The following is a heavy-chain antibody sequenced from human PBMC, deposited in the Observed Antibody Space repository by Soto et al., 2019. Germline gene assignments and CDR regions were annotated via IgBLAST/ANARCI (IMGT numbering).Heavy chain of an antibody. CDR2: ISAYNGNT. J-gene: IGHJ4*01. Sequence: QVQLVQSGAEVKKPGASVKVSCKASGYTITSYGISWVRQAPGQGREWMGWISAYNGNTNYAQKLQGRVTMTTDTSTSAADVELRSLRSDDTAVYYCAREDYYDGSGYYCYFDYCGHGTLVAVSS. V-gene: IGHV1-18*01. CDR1: GYTITSYG. CDR3: AREDYYDGSGYYCYFDY. D-gene: IGHD3-22*01.